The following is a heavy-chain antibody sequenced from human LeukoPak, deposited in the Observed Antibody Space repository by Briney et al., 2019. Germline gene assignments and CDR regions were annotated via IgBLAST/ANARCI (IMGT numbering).Heavy chain of an antibody. CDR1: GYTFTSYG. J-gene: IGHJ4*02. Sequence: ASVKVSCKASGYTFTSYGISWVRQAPGQGLEWMGWISDYNGNTNYAQKLQGRVTMTTDTSTSTAYMELRSLRSDDTAVYYCARDLARNYDILTGLVYWGQGTLVTVSS. V-gene: IGHV1-18*01. CDR2: ISDYNGNT. CDR3: ARDLARNYDILTGLVY. D-gene: IGHD3-9*01.